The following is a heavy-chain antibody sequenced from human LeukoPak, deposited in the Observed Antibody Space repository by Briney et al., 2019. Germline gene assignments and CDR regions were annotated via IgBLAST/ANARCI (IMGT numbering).Heavy chain of an antibody. J-gene: IGHJ4*02. V-gene: IGHV4-39*07. CDR2: IYYSGST. Sequence: SETLSLTCTVSGGSISSSSYYWGWIRQPPGKGLEWIGSIYYSGSTYYNPSLKSRVTISVDTSKNQFSLKLSSVTAADTAVYYCARYSSSWSPDYWGQGTLVTVSS. CDR3: ARYSSSWSPDY. CDR1: GGSISSSSYY. D-gene: IGHD6-13*01.